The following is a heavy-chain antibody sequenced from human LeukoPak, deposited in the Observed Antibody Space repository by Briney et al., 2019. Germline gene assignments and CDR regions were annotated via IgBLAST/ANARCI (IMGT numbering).Heavy chain of an antibody. CDR3: ARVRGPGYFDL. V-gene: IGHV4-39*01. Sequence: PSETMSLTCTVSGGSISSSSYYWGWIRQPPGKGLEWIGSIYYSGSTYYNPSLKSRVTISVDTSKNQFSLKLRSGTAADTACFYRARVRGPGYFDLWGRGTLVTVSS. CDR2: IYYSGST. J-gene: IGHJ2*01. CDR1: GGSISSSSYY. D-gene: IGHD3-10*01.